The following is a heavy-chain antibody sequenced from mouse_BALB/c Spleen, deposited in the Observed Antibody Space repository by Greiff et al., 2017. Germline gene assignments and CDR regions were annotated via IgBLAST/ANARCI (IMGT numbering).Heavy chain of an antibody. CDR2: ISDGGSYT. CDR3: ARDGGNKYAMDY. D-gene: IGHD2-1*01. V-gene: IGHV5-4*02. J-gene: IGHJ4*01. Sequence: EVLLVESGGGLVKPGGSLKLSCAASGFTFSDYYMHWVRQTPEKRLEWVATISDGGSYTYYPDSVKGRFTISRDNAKNNLYLQMSSLKSEDTAMYYCARDGGNKYAMDYWGQGTTVSVTS. CDR1: GFTFSDYY.